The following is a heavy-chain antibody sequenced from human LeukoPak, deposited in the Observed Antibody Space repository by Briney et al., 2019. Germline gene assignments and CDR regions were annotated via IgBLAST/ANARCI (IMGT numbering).Heavy chain of an antibody. CDR2: ISGSGGST. CDR3: ATAMVFNWFDP. V-gene: IGHV3-23*01. D-gene: IGHD3-10*01. J-gene: IGHJ5*02. Sequence: PGGSLRLSCAASGFTFSSYSMNWVRQAPGKGLEWVSAISGSGGSTYYADSVKGRFTISRDNSKNTLYLQMNSLRAEDTAVYYCATAMVFNWFDPWGQGTLVTVSS. CDR1: GFTFSSYS.